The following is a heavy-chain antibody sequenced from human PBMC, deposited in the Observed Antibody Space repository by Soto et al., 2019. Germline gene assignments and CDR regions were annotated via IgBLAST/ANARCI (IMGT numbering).Heavy chain of an antibody. CDR2: IGSAGKI. Sequence: EVQLVESGGGLIQPGGSLRLSCAASGFTVSSYQLNWVRQSPGKGLEWVSIIGSAGKIYYADSVKGRFTISRDNLKNTLNLQMNSLRDEDTAVYYCAKDNAGPFHLWGQGTRVTVSS. J-gene: IGHJ1*01. CDR3: AKDNAGPFHL. CDR1: GFTVSSYQ. V-gene: IGHV3-53*01. D-gene: IGHD2-8*01.